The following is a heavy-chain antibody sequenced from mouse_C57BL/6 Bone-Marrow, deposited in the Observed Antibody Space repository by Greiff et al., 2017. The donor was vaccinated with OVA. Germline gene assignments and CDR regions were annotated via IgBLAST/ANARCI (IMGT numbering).Heavy chain of an antibody. J-gene: IGHJ3*01. CDR1: GFNIKDDY. CDR3: NSCITSGVATPFAY. D-gene: IGHD1-1*01. CDR2: IDPENGDT. Sequence: EVQLQQSGAELVRPGASVKLSCTASGFNIKDDYMHWVKQRPEQGLEWIGWIDPENGDTEYASKFQGKATITADTSSNTAYLQLSSLTSEDTAVDYCNSCITSGVATPFAYWGQGTLVTVSA. V-gene: IGHV14-4*01.